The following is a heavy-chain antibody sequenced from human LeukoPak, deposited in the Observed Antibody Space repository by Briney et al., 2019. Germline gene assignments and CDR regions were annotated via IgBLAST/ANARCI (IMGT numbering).Heavy chain of an antibody. D-gene: IGHD2-15*01. V-gene: IGHV4-39*01. J-gene: IGHJ6*02. CDR2: IYYSGST. Sequence: SETLSLTCTVSGGSISRSSYYWAWIRQPPGKGLEWIGSIYYSGSTYYNPSLKSRVTISVDTSKNQFSLKLSSVTAADTAVYYCARLGYCSDGSCYGTYYYYGMDVWGQGTTVTVSS. CDR3: ARLGYCSDGSCYGTYYYYGMDV. CDR1: GGSISRSSYY.